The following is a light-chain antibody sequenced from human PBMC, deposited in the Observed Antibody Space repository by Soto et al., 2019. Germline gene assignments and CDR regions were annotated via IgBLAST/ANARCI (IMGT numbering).Light chain of an antibody. CDR2: KAS. J-gene: IGKJ2*01. V-gene: IGKV1-5*03. Sequence: DIQMTQSPSTLSASVGDRVTITCRASQSISSWLAWYQQKPGKAPKLLIYKASSLASGVPSRFSGSGSGTEFTLTISSLQPDDFATYYCQQYNTHGTFGQGTKLEIK. CDR1: QSISSW. CDR3: QQYNTHGT.